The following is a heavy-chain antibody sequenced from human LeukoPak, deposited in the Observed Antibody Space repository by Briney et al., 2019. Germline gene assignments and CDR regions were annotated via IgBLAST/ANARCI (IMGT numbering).Heavy chain of an antibody. D-gene: IGHD3-10*01. Sequence: GGSLRLSCAASGFTVSNYMCWVRQAPGKGLEWVSVIYTGGGTYYADSVKGRFTISRDNSKNTLYLQMNSLRAEDTAVYYCATRYGSGSYHMDVWGQGTTVTVSS. V-gene: IGHV3-66*01. CDR1: GFTVSNY. J-gene: IGHJ6*02. CDR3: ATRYGSGSYHMDV. CDR2: IYTGGGT.